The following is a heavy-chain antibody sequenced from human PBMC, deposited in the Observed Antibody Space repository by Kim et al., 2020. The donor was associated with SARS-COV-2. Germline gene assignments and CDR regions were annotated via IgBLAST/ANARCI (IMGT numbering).Heavy chain of an antibody. CDR3: ARGSRTDDLIMIVVGAI. J-gene: IGHJ3*02. D-gene: IGHD3-22*01. CDR2: ISSSSSYI. V-gene: IGHV3-21*01. CDR1: GFTFSSYS. Sequence: GGSLRLSCAASGFTFSSYSMNWVRQAPGKGLEWVSSISSSSSYIYYADSVKGRFTISRDNAKNSLYLQMNSLRAEDTAVYYCARGSRTDDLIMIVVGAIWGQGTMVTVSS.